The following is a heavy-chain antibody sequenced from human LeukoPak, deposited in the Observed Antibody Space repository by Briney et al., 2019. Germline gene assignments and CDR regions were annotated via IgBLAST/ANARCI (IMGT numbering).Heavy chain of an antibody. CDR1: GFTFSDAC. Sequence: GGSLRLSRIASGFTFSDACMSWVRQAPGKRLEWVARVESYSDGGTVDYAAPVKGRFTISRDDAKNTLFLQMNSLKTEESAPDDCSTAFAYFLSGPHWGQGSLVTVAS. D-gene: IGHD3-3*01. CDR2: VESYSDGGTV. J-gene: IGHJ4*02. CDR3: STAFAYFLSGPH. V-gene: IGHV3-15*04.